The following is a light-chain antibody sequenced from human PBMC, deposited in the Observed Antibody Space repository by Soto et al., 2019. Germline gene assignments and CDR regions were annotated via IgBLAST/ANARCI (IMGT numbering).Light chain of an antibody. CDR2: DAS. Sequence: EIGLTQSPATLSLSPGERATLSCRASQSVSSYLAWYQQKPGQPPRLLIYDASNRATGIPARFSGSGSGTDFTLTISSLEPEDFAVYYCQRRSNWSTTFGQGTKVEIK. CDR3: QRRSNWSTT. CDR1: QSVSSY. J-gene: IGKJ1*01. V-gene: IGKV3-11*01.